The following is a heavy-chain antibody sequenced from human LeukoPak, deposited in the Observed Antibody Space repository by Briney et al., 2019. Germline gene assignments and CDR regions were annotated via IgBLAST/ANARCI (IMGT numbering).Heavy chain of an antibody. CDR2: INSDGSST. J-gene: IGHJ4*02. Sequence: GGSLRLSCAASGFTFSNYWMHWVRQAPGKGLVWVSRINSDGSSTSYADSVKGRFTISRDNAKNTLYLQMNSLGAEDTAVYYCANSQWELPLDYWGQGTLVTVSS. D-gene: IGHD1-26*01. CDR1: GFTFSNYW. CDR3: ANSQWELPLDY. V-gene: IGHV3-74*01.